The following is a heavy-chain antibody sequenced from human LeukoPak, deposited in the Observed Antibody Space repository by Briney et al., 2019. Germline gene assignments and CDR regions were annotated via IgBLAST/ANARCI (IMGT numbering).Heavy chain of an antibody. CDR2: ISSSGSSI. CDR1: GFTFSSYE. CDR3: AKGSTYSSGWFHDY. D-gene: IGHD6-19*01. J-gene: IGHJ4*02. Sequence: GGSLRLSCAASGFTFSSYEMNWVRQAPGKGLEWVSYISSSGSSIYYADSVQGRFTISRDNSKNTLDLQMNSLRDEDTATYYCAKGSTYSSGWFHDYWGQGTLITVSS. V-gene: IGHV3-48*03.